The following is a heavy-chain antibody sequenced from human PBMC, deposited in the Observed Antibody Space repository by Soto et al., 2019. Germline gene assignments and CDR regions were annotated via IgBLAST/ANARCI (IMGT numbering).Heavy chain of an antibody. CDR3: ARGYCSGGSCPLGDYYYYMDV. D-gene: IGHD2-15*01. V-gene: IGHV1-8*01. CDR2: MNPNSGNP. J-gene: IGHJ6*03. CDR1: GYTFTSYD. Sequence: QVQLVQSGAEVKKPGASVKVSCKASGYTFTSYDINWVRQATGQGLEWMGWMNPNSGNPGYAQKFQGRVTMTRNTSIRRAYMELSSLRSEDTAVYYCARGYCSGGSCPLGDYYYYMDVWGKGTTVTVSS.